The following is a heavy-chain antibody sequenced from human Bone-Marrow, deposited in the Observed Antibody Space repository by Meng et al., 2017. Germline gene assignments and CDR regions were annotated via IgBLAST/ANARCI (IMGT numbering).Heavy chain of an antibody. CDR2: ISSSGGST. Sequence: EVQLLESGGGWVQPGGSLRLSCAASGFTFSNNAMGWVRQAPGKGLEWVSAISSSGGSTYYADSVKGRFTISRDNSKNTLYLQMNSLRAEDTALYYCAKGKGGYDPFDSWGQGTLVTVSS. CDR1: GFTFSNNA. CDR3: AKGKGGYDPFDS. D-gene: IGHD5-12*01. V-gene: IGHV3-23*01. J-gene: IGHJ4*02.